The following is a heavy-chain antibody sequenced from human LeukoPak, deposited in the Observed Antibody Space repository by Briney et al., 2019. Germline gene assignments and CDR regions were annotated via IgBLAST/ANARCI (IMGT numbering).Heavy chain of an antibody. J-gene: IGHJ5*02. CDR1: GGSISSGDYY. CDR3: ARVGIKAPFDP. V-gene: IGHV4-30-4*08. Sequence: SQTLSLTCTVSGGSISSGDYYWSWIRQPPGKGLEWIGYIYYSGSTYYNPSLKSRVTISVDTSKNQFSLKLSSLTAADTAVYYCARVGIKAPFDPWGQGTLVTVSS. CDR2: IYYSGST. D-gene: IGHD3-3*02.